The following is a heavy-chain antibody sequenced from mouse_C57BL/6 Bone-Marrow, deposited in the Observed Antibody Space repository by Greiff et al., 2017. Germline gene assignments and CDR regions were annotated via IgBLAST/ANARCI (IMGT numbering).Heavy chain of an antibody. CDR3: ARRAGWLPPFDY. CDR2: IYPRSGNT. V-gene: IGHV1-81*01. Sequence: QVQLKESGAELARPGASVKLSCKASGYTFTSYGISWVKQRTGQGLEWIGEIYPRSGNTYYNEKFKGKATLTADKSSSTAYMELRSLTSEDSAVYVCARRAGWLPPFDYWGQGTTLTVSS. CDR1: GYTFTSYG. D-gene: IGHD2-3*01. J-gene: IGHJ2*01.